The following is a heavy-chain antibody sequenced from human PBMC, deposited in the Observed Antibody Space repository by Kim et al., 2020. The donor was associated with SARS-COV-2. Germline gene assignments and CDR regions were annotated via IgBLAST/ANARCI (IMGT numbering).Heavy chain of an antibody. D-gene: IGHD2-21*02. CDR2: IIPILGIA. J-gene: IGHJ6*02. CDR1: GGTFSSYA. CDR3: ARDPKAYCGGDCYSDPYYYYGMDV. V-gene: IGHV1-69*04. Sequence: SVKVSCKASGGTFSSYAISWVRQAPGQGLEWMGRIIPILGIANYAQKFQGRVTITADKSTSTAYMELSSLRSEDTAVYYCARDPKAYCGGDCYSDPYYYYGMDVWGQGTTVTVSS.